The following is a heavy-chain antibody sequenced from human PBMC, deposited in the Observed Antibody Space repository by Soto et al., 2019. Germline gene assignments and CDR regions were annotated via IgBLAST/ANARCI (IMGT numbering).Heavy chain of an antibody. J-gene: IGHJ4*02. CDR3: ARAISSMTTVISFDY. V-gene: IGHV3-21*01. CDR1: GFTFSSYS. D-gene: IGHD4-4*01. CDR2: ISSSSSYI. Sequence: EVQLVESGGGLVKPGVSLRLSCAASGFTFSSYSMNWVRQAPGKGLEWVSSISSSSSYIYYADSVKGRFTMSRDNAKNSLYLQMNSLRAEDTAVYYCARAISSMTTVISFDYWGQGTLVTVSS.